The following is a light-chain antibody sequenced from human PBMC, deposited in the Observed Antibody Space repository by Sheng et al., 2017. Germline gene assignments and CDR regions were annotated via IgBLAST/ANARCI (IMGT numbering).Light chain of an antibody. CDR1: QSVSSSY. J-gene: IGKJ4*01. V-gene: IGKV3-20*01. CDR3: QQYGSSPVT. Sequence: DIVLTQSPDTLSLSPGDRATLSCRASQSVSSSYLAWYQQKLGQAPSLLIYDASSRATGIPDRFSGSGSGTDFTLTISRLEPEDFAVYYCQQYGSSPVTFGGGTKVEIK. CDR2: DAS.